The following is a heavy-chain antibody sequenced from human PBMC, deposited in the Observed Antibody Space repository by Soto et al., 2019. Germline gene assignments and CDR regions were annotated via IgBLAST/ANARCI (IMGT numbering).Heavy chain of an antibody. CDR3: ARQYYGSGRSSPTNYYYGMDV. V-gene: IGHV3-21*01. J-gene: IGHJ6*02. CDR2: ISSSSSYI. D-gene: IGHD3-10*01. Sequence: PVGSLRLSCAASGFTFSSYSMNWVRQAPGKGLEWVSSISSSSSYIYYADSVKGRFTISRDNAKNSLYLQMNSLRAEDTAVYYCARQYYGSGRSSPTNYYYGMDVWGQGTTVTVSS. CDR1: GFTFSSYS.